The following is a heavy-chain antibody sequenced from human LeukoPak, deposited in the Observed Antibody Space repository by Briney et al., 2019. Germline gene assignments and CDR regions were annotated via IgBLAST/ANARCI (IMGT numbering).Heavy chain of an antibody. D-gene: IGHD3-22*01. Sequence: GGSLRLSCAASGFTFSDYYMSWIRQASGKGLEWVSHISSSGSSIHYADSVQGRFSISRDNAKNSLYLQMNSLRAEDTAVYFCAKRGVVIRVILVGFHKEAYYFDSWGQGALVTVSS. J-gene: IGHJ4*02. CDR2: ISSSGSSI. CDR1: GFTFSDYY. CDR3: AKRGVVIRVILVGFHKEAYYFDS. V-gene: IGHV3-11*01.